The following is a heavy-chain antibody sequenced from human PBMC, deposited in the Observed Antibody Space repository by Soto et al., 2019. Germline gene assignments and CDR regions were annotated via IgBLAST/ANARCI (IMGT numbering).Heavy chain of an antibody. J-gene: IGHJ4*02. CDR1: GGSFSGYY. V-gene: IGHV4-34*02. CDR2: INHSGST. CDR3: ARGRWRRQRFDY. D-gene: IGHD2-21*02. Sequence: QVQLEQWGAGLLKPSETLSLTCAVYGGSFSGYYWSWIRQPPGKGLEWIGEINHSGSTNYNPSLKSRVTTSVDTSKNRFSRNLYSVTAADTAVYYGARGRWRRQRFDYWGQGTLVTVSS.